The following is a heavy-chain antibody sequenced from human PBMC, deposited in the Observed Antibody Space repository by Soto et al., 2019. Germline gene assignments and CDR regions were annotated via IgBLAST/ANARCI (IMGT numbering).Heavy chain of an antibody. CDR1: GYKFVDYY. CDR3: ARFSPSSWYNY. D-gene: IGHD6-13*01. Sequence: GASVKVSCKASGYKFVDYYIHWVRQAPGQGLEYMGWINPDNGGSNTAQTFQGRVTLTRDTSISTVYMEVTSLTSDDSAVYYCARFSPSSWYNYWGQGTLVTVSS. CDR2: INPDNGGS. V-gene: IGHV1-2*02. J-gene: IGHJ4*02.